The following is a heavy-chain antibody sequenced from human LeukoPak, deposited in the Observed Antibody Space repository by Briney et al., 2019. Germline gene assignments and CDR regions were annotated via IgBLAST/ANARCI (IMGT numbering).Heavy chain of an antibody. CDR2: ISVSGNT. D-gene: IGHD6-13*01. J-gene: IGHJ4*02. CDR1: GFTFSDYY. CDR3: ARDEPIAAAGSDY. Sequence: PGGSLRLSCAASGFTFSDYYMSWIRQAPGKGLEWVSAISVSGNTYHADSVKGRFTISRDNAKNSLYLQMNSLRAEDTAVYYCARDEPIAAAGSDYWGQGTLVTVSS. V-gene: IGHV3-69-1*01.